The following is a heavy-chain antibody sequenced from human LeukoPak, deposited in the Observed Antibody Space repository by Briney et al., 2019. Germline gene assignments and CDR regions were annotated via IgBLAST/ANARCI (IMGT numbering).Heavy chain of an antibody. J-gene: IGHJ4*02. CDR2: ISGSGGST. V-gene: IGHV3-23*01. Sequence: GGSLRLSCAASGLTFSRSGFHWVRQAPGKGLEWVSTISGSGGSTYYADSVKGRFTISRDNSKNTLSLQMNSLRAEDTAVYYCAKASSSSWYLFDYWGQGTLVIVSS. CDR3: AKASSSSWYLFDY. CDR1: GLTFSRSG. D-gene: IGHD6-13*01.